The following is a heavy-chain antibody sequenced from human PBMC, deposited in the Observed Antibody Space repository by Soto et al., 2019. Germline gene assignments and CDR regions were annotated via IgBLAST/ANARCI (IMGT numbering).Heavy chain of an antibody. CDR2: IIPSLNIA. Sequence: QVQLVQSGAEVKKPGSSVKVSCKASGGTFSSYTISWVRQAPGQVLEWMGRIIPSLNIANYAQKFQGRVTITADKSTSTAYMALSSLRSEDTAVYYCARFRGSYGLDVWGQGTTVTVSS. J-gene: IGHJ6*02. D-gene: IGHD3-10*01. CDR3: ARFRGSYGLDV. V-gene: IGHV1-69*02. CDR1: GGTFSSYT.